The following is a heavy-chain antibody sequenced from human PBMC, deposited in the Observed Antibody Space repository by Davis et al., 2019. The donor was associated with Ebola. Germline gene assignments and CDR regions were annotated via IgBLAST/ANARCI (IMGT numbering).Heavy chain of an antibody. CDR2: ISSSSSYI. J-gene: IGHJ6*02. Sequence: GESLKISCAASGFTFSSYSMNWVRQAPGKGLEWVSSISSSSSYIYYADSVKGRFTISRDNAKNSLYLQMNSLRAEDTAVYYCARETPEGMDVWGQGTTVTVSS. CDR3: ARETPEGMDV. CDR1: GFTFSSYS. V-gene: IGHV3-21*04.